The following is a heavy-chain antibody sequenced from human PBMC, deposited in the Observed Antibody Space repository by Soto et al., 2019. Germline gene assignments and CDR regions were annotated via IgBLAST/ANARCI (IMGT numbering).Heavy chain of an antibody. V-gene: IGHV3-23*01. CDR3: AKDPGCSGGSCFVDY. CDR2: ISGSGGST. CDR1: GFTFSSYA. D-gene: IGHD2-15*01. Sequence: GGSLRLSCAASGFTFSSYAMSWVRQAPGKGLEWVSAISGSGGSTNYADSVKGRFAISRDNSKNTLYLQMNSLRAEDTAVYYCAKDPGCSGGSCFVDYWGQGTLVTVSS. J-gene: IGHJ4*02.